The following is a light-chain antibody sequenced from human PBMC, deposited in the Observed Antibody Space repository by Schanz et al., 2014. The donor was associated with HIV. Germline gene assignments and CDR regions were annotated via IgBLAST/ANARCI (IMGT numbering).Light chain of an antibody. V-gene: IGLV4-69*01. CDR1: SGYSSYA. CDR3: QTWDTGIQV. J-gene: IGLJ3*02. CDR2: LNSDGSH. Sequence: QLVLTQSPSASASLGASVKLTCTLSSGYSSYAIAWHQQQPEKGPRYLMKLNSDGSHSKGDGIPDRFSGSSSGAERYLTISSLQSEDEADYYCQTWDTGIQVFGGGTKLTV.